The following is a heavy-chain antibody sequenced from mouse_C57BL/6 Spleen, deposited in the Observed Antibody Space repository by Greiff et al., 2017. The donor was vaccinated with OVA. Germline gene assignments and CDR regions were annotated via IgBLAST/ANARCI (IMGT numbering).Heavy chain of an antibody. Sequence: EVQVVESGGGLVKPGGSLKLSCAASGFTFSSYAMSWVRQTPEKRLEWVATISDGGSYTYYPDNVKGRFTISRDNAKNNLYLQMSHLKSEDTAMYYCAREGYDSVYFDYWGQGTTLTVSS. CDR2: ISDGGSYT. J-gene: IGHJ2*01. CDR3: AREGYDSVYFDY. V-gene: IGHV5-4*01. CDR1: GFTFSSYA. D-gene: IGHD2-4*01.